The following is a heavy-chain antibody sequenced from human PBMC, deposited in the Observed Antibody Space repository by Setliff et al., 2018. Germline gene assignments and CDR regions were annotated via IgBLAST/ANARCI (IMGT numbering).Heavy chain of an antibody. CDR2: VFYGGST. CDR1: GASTTTYY. CDR3: ARHLGPWDPVDY. D-gene: IGHD1-26*01. V-gene: IGHV4-59*08. Sequence: KPSETLSLTCAVSGASTTTYYWSWIRQPPGKGLEWIGYVFYGGSTKFNPPLKSRASISVDTTKNQFSLRLISVTAADTAIYYCARHLGPWDPVDYWGPGTLVTVPQ. J-gene: IGHJ4*02.